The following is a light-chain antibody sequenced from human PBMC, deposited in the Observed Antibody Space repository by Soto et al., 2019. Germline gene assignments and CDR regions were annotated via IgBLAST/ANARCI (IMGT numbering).Light chain of an antibody. CDR3: SSYAGSNNDV. CDR1: SSDVGAYNY. V-gene: IGLV2-8*01. CDR2: EVS. Sequence: QSALTQPPSASGSPGQSVTISCSETSSDVGAYNYLSWYQQHPGKAPKLMIYEVSKRPSGVPDRFSGSKSGNTASLTVSGLHAEYEADDYCSSYAGSNNDVFGTGTKLTVL. J-gene: IGLJ1*01.